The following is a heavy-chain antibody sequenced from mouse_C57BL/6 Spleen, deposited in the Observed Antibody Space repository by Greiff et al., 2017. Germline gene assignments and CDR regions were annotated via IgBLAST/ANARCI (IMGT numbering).Heavy chain of an antibody. V-gene: IGHV1-55*01. CDR3: ARCNYAYAMDY. J-gene: IGHJ4*01. CDR1: GYTFTSYW. D-gene: IGHD2-4*01. Sequence: VQLQQPGAELVKPGASVKMSCKASGYTFTSYWITWVKQRPGQGLEWIGDIYPGSGSTNYNEKFQSKATLTVDTSSSTAYMQLSSLTSEDSAVYYCARCNYAYAMDYWGQGTSVTVSS. CDR2: IYPGSGST.